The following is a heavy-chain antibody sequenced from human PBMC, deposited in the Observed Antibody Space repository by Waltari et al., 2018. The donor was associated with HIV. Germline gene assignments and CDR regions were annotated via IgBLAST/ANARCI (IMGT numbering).Heavy chain of an antibody. CDR1: GFAFSSYA. CDR2: MSGSGSTT. CDR3: AKDRWFDP. J-gene: IGHJ5*02. V-gene: IGHV3-23*01. Sequence: EVQLLESGGGFVQPGGSLRRSCAASGFAFSSYAMSWVRQAPGKGLEWVSTMSGSGSTTYYTDSVKGRFTISRDNSKNTLYLQMNSLRAEDAALYYCAKDRWFDPWGQGTLVTVSS.